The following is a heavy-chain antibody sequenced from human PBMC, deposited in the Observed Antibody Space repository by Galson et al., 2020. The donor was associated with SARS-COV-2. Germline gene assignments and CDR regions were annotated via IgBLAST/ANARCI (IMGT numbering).Heavy chain of an antibody. CDR2: ISYDGSNK. CDR3: ARDGGSYMDV. J-gene: IGHJ6*03. Sequence: GWSLRLSCAASGFTFSSYAMHWVRQAPGKGLEWVAVISYDGSNKYYADSVKGRFTISRDNSKNTLYLQMNSLRAEDTAVYYCARDGGSYMDVWGKGTTVTVSS. D-gene: IGHD3-10*01. V-gene: IGHV3-30*04. CDR1: GFTFSSYA.